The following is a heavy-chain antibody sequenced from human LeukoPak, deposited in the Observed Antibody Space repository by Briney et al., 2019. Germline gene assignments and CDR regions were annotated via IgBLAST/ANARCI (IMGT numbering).Heavy chain of an antibody. Sequence: SETLSLTCAVYGGSFSGYYWTWIRQTPEKGLEWIGEMNPSGSTNYNPSLKSRVTISVATSKNQFSLELSSVTAADPAVYYCARGRQDVTMIVVVMTAVSYYLDVWGKGTTVTVS. CDR3: ARGRQDVTMIVVVMTAVSYYLDV. J-gene: IGHJ6*03. CDR2: MNPSGST. CDR1: GGSFSGYY. D-gene: IGHD3-22*01. V-gene: IGHV4-34*01.